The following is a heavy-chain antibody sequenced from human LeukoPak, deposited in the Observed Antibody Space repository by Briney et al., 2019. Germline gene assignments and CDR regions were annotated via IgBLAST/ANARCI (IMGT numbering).Heavy chain of an antibody. Sequence: PSETLSLTCTVSGGSISSYYWSWIRQPAGKGLEWIGRIYTSGSTNYNPSLKSRVTMSVDTSKNQFSLRLSSVTAADTAVYYCARAGLYCSSTSCYWYAFDIWGQGTMVTVSS. D-gene: IGHD2-2*01. J-gene: IGHJ3*02. CDR3: ARAGLYCSSTSCYWYAFDI. CDR2: IYTSGST. V-gene: IGHV4-4*07. CDR1: GGSISSYY.